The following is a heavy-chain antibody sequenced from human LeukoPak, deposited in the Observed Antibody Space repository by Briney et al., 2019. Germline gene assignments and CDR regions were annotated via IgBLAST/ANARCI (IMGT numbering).Heavy chain of an antibody. V-gene: IGHV3-23*01. Sequence: TGGSLRLSCAASGFTFSSYAMSWVRQAPGKGLEWVSAISGSGGSTYYADSVKGRFTISRDNSKNTLYLQMNSLRAEDTAVYYCAKTQGYYYDSSGPLDYWGQGTLVTVSS. CDR2: ISGSGGST. CDR3: AKTQGYYYDSSGPLDY. D-gene: IGHD3-22*01. J-gene: IGHJ4*02. CDR1: GFTFSSYA.